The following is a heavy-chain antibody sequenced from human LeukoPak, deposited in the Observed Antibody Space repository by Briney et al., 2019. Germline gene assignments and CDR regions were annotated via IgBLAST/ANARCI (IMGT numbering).Heavy chain of an antibody. CDR3: ARGAGPLFDP. Sequence: PGGPLRLSCAASGFTFSDYYMSWIRRAPGRGLEWIAYITNSGDTKHYADSVEGRFIISRDNAKNSLYLQTDSLRADDTAVYYCARGAGPLFDPWGQGTLVTVSS. J-gene: IGHJ5*02. V-gene: IGHV3-11*01. CDR2: ITNSGDTK. CDR1: GFTFSDYY.